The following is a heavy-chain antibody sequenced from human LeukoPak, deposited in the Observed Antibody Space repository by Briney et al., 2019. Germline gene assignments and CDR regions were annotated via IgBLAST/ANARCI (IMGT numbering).Heavy chain of an antibody. CDR2: IYPGDSDT. CDR3: ARRQASCSNGVCYTLYGMDV. J-gene: IGHJ6*02. Sequence: GESLKISCKGSGYSFTSYWIGWVRQMPGKGLEWMGIIYPGDSDTRYSPSFQGQVTISADKSISTAYLQWSSLKASDTAMYYCARRQASCSNGVCYTLYGMDVWGQGTTVTVSS. D-gene: IGHD2-8*01. CDR1: GYSFTSYW. V-gene: IGHV5-51*01.